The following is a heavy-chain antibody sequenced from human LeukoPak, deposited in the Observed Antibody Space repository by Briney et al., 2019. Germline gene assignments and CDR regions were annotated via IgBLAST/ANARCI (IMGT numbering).Heavy chain of an antibody. Sequence: PGGSLRLSCAASGFAFSPNGVYWVRQAPGKGLEWVSSNSGGSSYYADSVKGRFTISRDNSKNTLYLQMNSLRAEDTAVYYCAKDLGSSGWYIDYWGQGTLVTVSS. D-gene: IGHD6-19*01. V-gene: IGHV3-23*01. CDR2: NSGGSS. CDR3: AKDLGSSGWYIDY. J-gene: IGHJ4*02. CDR1: GFAFSPNG.